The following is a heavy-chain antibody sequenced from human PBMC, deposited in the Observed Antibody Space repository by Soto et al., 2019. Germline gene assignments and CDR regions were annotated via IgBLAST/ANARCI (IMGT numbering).Heavy chain of an antibody. Sequence: ASVKVSCKASGYTFTSYAMHWVRQAPGQRLEWMGWINAGNGNTKYSQKFQGRVTITADESTSTAYMELSSLRSEDTAVYYCARLTGVTDAFDIWGQGTMVTVSS. CDR2: INAGNGNT. D-gene: IGHD5-18*01. CDR3: ARLTGVTDAFDI. J-gene: IGHJ3*02. CDR1: GYTFTSYA. V-gene: IGHV1-3*01.